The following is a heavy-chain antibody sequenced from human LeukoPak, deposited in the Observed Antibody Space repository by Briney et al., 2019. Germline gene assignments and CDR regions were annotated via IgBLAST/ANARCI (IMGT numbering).Heavy chain of an antibody. CDR3: ASSSWGLAAR. CDR1: GFTFSSYA. Sequence: GGSLRLSCAASGFTFSSYAMHWVRQAPGKGLEWVAVISYDGSNKYYADSVKGRFIISRDNSKNTLYLQMNSLRAEDTAVYYCASSSWGLAARWGQGTLVTVSS. D-gene: IGHD6-6*01. V-gene: IGHV3-30-3*01. J-gene: IGHJ4*02. CDR2: ISYDGSNK.